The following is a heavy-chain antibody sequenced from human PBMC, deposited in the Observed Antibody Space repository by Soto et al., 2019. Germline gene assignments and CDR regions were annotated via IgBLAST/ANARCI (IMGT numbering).Heavy chain of an antibody. D-gene: IGHD3-22*01. CDR1: GFSLSTSGVG. CDR2: IYWDDDK. Sequence: SGPTLVNPTQTLTLTCTFSGFSLSTSGVGVGWIRQPPGKALEWLALIYWDDDKRYSPSLKSRLTITKDTSKNQVVLTMTNMDPLDTATYYCARFIVSSGYYDYWGQGTLVTVSS. CDR3: ARFIVSSGYYDY. V-gene: IGHV2-5*02. J-gene: IGHJ4*02.